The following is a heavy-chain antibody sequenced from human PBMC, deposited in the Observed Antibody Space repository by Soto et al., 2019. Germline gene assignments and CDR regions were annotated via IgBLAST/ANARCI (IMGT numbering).Heavy chain of an antibody. CDR2: ISYDGGNK. CDR1: ECTCVAYG. CDR3: AHEAMFDY. Sequence: WVSHRVSRRAAECTCVAYGGHWVRQDTGKGLEWVAVISYDGGNKYYADSVKGRFTISRDNSKNKLYLEMNSMRAEDTAVYFCAHEAMFDYWGLGTLVTVYS. J-gene: IGHJ4*02. D-gene: IGHD2-2*01. V-gene: IGHV3-30*03.